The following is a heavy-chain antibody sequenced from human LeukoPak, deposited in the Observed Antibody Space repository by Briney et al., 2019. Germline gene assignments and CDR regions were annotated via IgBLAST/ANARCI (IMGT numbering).Heavy chain of an antibody. Sequence: SETLSLTCTVSGGSISSGGYYWSWIRQPPGKGLEWVGYIYHSGSTYYNPSLKSRVTISVDRSKNQFSLKLSSVTAADTAVYYCASVIVGAIAYYFDYWGQGTLVTVSS. D-gene: IGHD1-26*01. J-gene: IGHJ4*02. V-gene: IGHV4-30-2*01. CDR3: ASVIVGAIAYYFDY. CDR1: GGSISSGGYY. CDR2: IYHSGST.